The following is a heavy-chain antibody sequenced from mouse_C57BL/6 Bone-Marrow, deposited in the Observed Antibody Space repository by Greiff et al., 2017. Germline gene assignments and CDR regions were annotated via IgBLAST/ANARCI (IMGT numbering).Heavy chain of an antibody. CDR1: GYTFTSYW. CDR2: IDPSDSYT. V-gene: IGHV1-50*01. Sequence: QVQLQQPGAELVKPGASVKLSCKASGYTFTSYWMQWVKQRPGQGLEWIGEIDPSDSYTNYNQKFKGKATLTVDTSSSTAYMQLSSLTSEDSAVYDCARWVYGNYSAWFAYWGQGTLVTVSA. D-gene: IGHD2-1*01. CDR3: ARWVYGNYSAWFAY. J-gene: IGHJ3*01.